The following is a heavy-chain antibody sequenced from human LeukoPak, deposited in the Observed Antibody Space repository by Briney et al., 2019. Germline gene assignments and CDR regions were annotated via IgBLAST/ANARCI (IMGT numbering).Heavy chain of an antibody. CDR3: AKGYTNGVNQEVWLDS. J-gene: IGHJ5*01. D-gene: IGHD1-14*01. V-gene: IGHV4-39*07. CDR2: MYYDGST. CDR1: GGSISSRSYS. Sequence: SETLSLTCTVSGGSISSRSYSWVWIRQSPGKGLEWIGSMYYDGSTYYNSSLKSRVSMSVDTSKNQFSQKLTSVTAADTAVYFCAKGYTNGVNQEVWLDSWGQGTLVTVSS.